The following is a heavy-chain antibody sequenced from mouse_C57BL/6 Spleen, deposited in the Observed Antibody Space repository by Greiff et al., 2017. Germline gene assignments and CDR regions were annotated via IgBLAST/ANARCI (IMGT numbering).Heavy chain of an antibody. Sequence: EVKLVESGGDLVKPGGSLKLSCAASGFTFSSYGMSWVRQTPDKRLEWVATLSSGGSYTYYPDSVKGRFTISRDNAKNTLYLQMSSLKSEDTAMYYCARHRSNYGVYYYAMDYWGQGTSVTVSS. CDR3: ARHRSNYGVYYYAMDY. CDR2: LSSGGSYT. V-gene: IGHV5-6*01. J-gene: IGHJ4*01. CDR1: GFTFSSYG. D-gene: IGHD2-5*01.